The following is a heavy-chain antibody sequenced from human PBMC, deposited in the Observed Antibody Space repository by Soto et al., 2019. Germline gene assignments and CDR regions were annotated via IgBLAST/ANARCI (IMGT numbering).Heavy chain of an antibody. CDR2: INHSGST. D-gene: IGHD3-3*01. CDR1: GGSFSGYY. V-gene: IGHV4-34*01. Sequence: SETLSLTCAVYGGSFSGYYWSWIRQPRGKGLGWIGEINHSGSTNYNPSLKSRVTISVDTSKNQFSLKLSSVTAADTAVYYCARGSRITIFGVVILNPYYYYGMDVWGQGTTVTVSS. J-gene: IGHJ6*02. CDR3: ARGSRITIFGVVILNPYYYYGMDV.